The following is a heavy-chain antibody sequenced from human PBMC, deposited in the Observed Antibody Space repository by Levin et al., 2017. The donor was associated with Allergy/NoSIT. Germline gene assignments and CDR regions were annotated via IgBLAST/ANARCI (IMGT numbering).Heavy chain of an antibody. Sequence: SETLSLTCAISGDSVSSNSAAWNWIRQSPSRGLEWLGRTYYRSKWYNDYAVSVKSRITINPDTSKNQFSLQLNSVTPEDTAVYYCARVPYYYGSGSYFLFDYWGQGTLVTVSS. CDR1: GDSVSSNSAA. V-gene: IGHV6-1*01. J-gene: IGHJ4*02. CDR3: ARVPYYYGSGSYFLFDY. CDR2: TYYRSKWYN. D-gene: IGHD3-10*01.